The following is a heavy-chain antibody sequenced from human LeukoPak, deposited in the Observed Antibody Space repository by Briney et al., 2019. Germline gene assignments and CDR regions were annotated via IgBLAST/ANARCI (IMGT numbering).Heavy chain of an antibody. J-gene: IGHJ4*02. V-gene: IGHV4-34*01. CDR1: GGSFSGYY. Sequence: PSETLSLTCAVYGGSFSGYYWSWIRQPPGQGLEWIAEIDHSGDIKYNPALKSQVIISADTSKNQFSLKLSSVTAADTAIYYCAREGFYGSGRSLDSWGQGTLVTVSS. CDR3: AREGFYGSGRSLDS. D-gene: IGHD3-10*01. CDR2: IDHSGDI.